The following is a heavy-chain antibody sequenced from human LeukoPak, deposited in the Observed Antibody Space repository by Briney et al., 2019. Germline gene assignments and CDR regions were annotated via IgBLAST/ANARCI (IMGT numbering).Heavy chain of an antibody. V-gene: IGHV3-49*04. D-gene: IGHD2-15*01. CDR2: IRSKAYGGTT. Sequence: PGGSLRLSCTASGFTFGDYAMSWVRQAPGKGLEWVGFIRSKAYGGTTEYAASVKGRFTISRDDSKSIAYLQMNSCKTEDTAVYYCTRNIVVVVAAGYYYYYYMDVWGKGTTVTVSS. CDR1: GFTFGDYA. CDR3: TRNIVVVVAAGYYYYYYMDV. J-gene: IGHJ6*03.